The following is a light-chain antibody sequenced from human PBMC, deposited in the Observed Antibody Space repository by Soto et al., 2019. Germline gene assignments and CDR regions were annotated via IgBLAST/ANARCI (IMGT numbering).Light chain of an antibody. V-gene: IGKV3D-15*01. Sequence: EILMTQSPATLSVSPGERATLSCRASQSVSSSYLAWYQQKPGQAPRLLIYGASSRATGIPDRFSGSGSGTEFTLTISSLQPDDFATYYCQHYNSYSEAFGQGTKVDIK. CDR1: QSVSSSY. J-gene: IGKJ1*01. CDR2: GAS. CDR3: QHYNSYSEA.